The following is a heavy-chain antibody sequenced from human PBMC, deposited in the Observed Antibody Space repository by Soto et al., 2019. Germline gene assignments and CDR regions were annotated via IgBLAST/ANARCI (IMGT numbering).Heavy chain of an antibody. V-gene: IGHV3-23*01. D-gene: IGHD3-9*01. CDR2: ISGSGGST. CDR1: GFTFSSYV. CDR3: ALKYYDILTGYYTWYYFDY. Sequence: EVQLLESGGGLVQPGGSLRLSCAASGFTFSSYVMSWVRQAPGKGLEWVSAISGSGGSTYYADSVKGRFTISRDNSKNTLYLQMNSLRAEDTAVYCCALKYYDILTGYYTWYYFDYWGQGTLVTVSS. J-gene: IGHJ4*02.